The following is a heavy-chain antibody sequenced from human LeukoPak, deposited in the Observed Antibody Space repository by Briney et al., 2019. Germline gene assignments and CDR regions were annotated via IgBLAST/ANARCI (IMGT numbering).Heavy chain of an antibody. Sequence: SETLSLTCTVSGGSITSSSHHWGWLRQPPGKGLEWIGSVYYSGTTCYKPSPRSRVTISVDTSKNQFYLRLTSVTAADSAMYYCARESSSSPDYWGQGTLVTVSS. V-gene: IGHV4-39*07. CDR1: GGSITSSSHH. D-gene: IGHD6-6*01. CDR2: VYYSGTT. CDR3: ARESSSSPDY. J-gene: IGHJ4*02.